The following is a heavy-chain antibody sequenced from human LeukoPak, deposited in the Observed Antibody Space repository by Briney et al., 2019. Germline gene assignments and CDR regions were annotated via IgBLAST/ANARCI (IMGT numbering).Heavy chain of an antibody. Sequence: GGSLRLSCAASGFTFSSYGMHWVRQAPGKGLEWVAVISYDGSNKNYAGSVRGRFTISRDNSKSTLYLQMNSLRAEDTAVYYCAKEDASGWSHYWGQGTLVTVSS. V-gene: IGHV3-30*18. D-gene: IGHD6-19*01. CDR2: ISYDGSNK. CDR1: GFTFSSYG. CDR3: AKEDASGWSHY. J-gene: IGHJ4*02.